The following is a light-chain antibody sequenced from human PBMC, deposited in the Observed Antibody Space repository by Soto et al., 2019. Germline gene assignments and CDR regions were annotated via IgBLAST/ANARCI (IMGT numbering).Light chain of an antibody. CDR3: IQTLQTPYT. J-gene: IGKJ2*01. Sequence: DIVMTQSPLSLPVTPGEPASISCRSSQSLLHSSGYNYLGWYLQKPGQSPQLLIYLGSSRASGVPDRLSGSGSGTDCTLRISRVEAEDVGVYYCIQTLQTPYTFGQGTKLDFK. CDR1: QSLLHSSGYNY. CDR2: LGS. V-gene: IGKV2-28*01.